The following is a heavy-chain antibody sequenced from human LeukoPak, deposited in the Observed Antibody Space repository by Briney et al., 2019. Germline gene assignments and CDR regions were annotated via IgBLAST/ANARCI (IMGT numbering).Heavy chain of an antibody. CDR3: ARGVYCSSTSCYSGLGYYYYYMDV. D-gene: IGHD2-2*02. Sequence: ASVKVSCKASGYTFTGYYMHWVRQAPGQGLEWMGWINPNSGGTNYAQKFQGRVTMTRDTSISTAYMELSRLRSDDTAVYFCARGVYCSSTSCYSGLGYYYYYMDVWGKGTTVTGSS. J-gene: IGHJ6*03. V-gene: IGHV1-2*02. CDR2: INPNSGGT. CDR1: GYTFTGYY.